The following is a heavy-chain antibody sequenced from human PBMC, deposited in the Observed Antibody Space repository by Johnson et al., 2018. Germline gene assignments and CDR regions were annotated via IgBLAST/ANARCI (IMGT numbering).Heavy chain of an antibody. CDR1: GFTFSGSA. D-gene: IGHD4-17*01. J-gene: IGHJ6*03. CDR3: TTVHPDHGDYGFHYYYHMGV. V-gene: IGHV3-73*01. CDR2: IRSKANSYAT. Sequence: VQLVQSGGGLVQPGGSLKLSCAASGFTFSGSAMHWVRQASGKGLEWVGRIRSKANSYATAYAASVKGRFTISRDDSKNTAYLQMNSLKTEDTAVYYCTTVHPDHGDYGFHYYYHMGVWGKGTTVTVSS.